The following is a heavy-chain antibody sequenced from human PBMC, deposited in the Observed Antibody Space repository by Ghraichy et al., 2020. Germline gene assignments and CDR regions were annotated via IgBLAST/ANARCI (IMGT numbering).Heavy chain of an antibody. CDR3: AKDGKGYCGGDCYSGY. CDR2: ISYDGSNK. J-gene: IGHJ4*02. D-gene: IGHD2-21*01. V-gene: IGHV3-30*18. Sequence: LSLTCAASGFTFSSYGMHWVRQAPGKGLEWVAVISYDGSNKYYADSVKGRFTISRDNSKNTLYLQMNSLRAEDTAVYYCAKDGKGYCGGDCYSGYWGQGTLVTVSS. CDR1: GFTFSSYG.